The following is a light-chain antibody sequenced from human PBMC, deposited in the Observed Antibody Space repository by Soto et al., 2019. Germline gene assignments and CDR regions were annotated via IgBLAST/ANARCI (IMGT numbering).Light chain of an antibody. Sequence: QSALTQPASVSGSPGQSITTSCTGTSSDVGGYNYVSWYQQHPGKAPRLLIYEVSNRPSGVSNRFSGSKSGNTASLTISGLQAEDEADYYCSSYTDTNTYVFGTGTKVTVL. V-gene: IGLV2-14*01. CDR1: SSDVGGYNY. CDR2: EVS. J-gene: IGLJ1*01. CDR3: SSYTDTNTYV.